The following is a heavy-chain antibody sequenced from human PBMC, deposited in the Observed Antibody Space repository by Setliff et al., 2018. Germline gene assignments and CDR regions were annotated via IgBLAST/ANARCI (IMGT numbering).Heavy chain of an antibody. CDR3: ARQTVAGTTRPVWFYP. CDR1: GYSISSGYY. CDR2: IYHNRST. V-gene: IGHV4-38-2*01. D-gene: IGHD6-19*01. Sequence: NPSETLSLTCVVSGYSISSGYYWGWIRQPPGKGLEWIASIYHNRSTYYNPSLKSRVTISVDTSKNRFSLKLSSVTATDAAVYYCARQTVAGTTRPVWFYPWGQGTLVTVSS. J-gene: IGHJ5*02.